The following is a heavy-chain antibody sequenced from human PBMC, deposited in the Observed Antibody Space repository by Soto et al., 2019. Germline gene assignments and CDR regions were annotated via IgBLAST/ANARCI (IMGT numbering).Heavy chain of an antibody. D-gene: IGHD6-6*01. Sequence: EVQLVESGGGLVKPGGSLRLSCAASGFTFTSYTMNWVRQAPGKGLEWVSSISSSSSYIYYADSVKGRFTISRDNAKNSLYLQMNSLRAEDTAVYYCAILTGGGQLGEFDYWGQGTLVTVSS. CDR2: ISSSSSYI. CDR3: AILTGGGQLGEFDY. V-gene: IGHV3-21*01. J-gene: IGHJ4*02. CDR1: GFTFTSYT.